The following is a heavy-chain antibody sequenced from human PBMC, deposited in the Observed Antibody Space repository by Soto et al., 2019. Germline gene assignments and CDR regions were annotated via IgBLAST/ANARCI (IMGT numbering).Heavy chain of an antibody. CDR1: GYTFTGYY. CDR2: INPNSGGT. Sequence: QVQLVQSGAEVKKPGASVKVSCKASGYTFTGYYMHWVRQAPGQGLEWMGWINPNSGGTNYAQKCQGWVTMTRDTSISTAYMELSRLRSDDTAVYYCARGRGLIVVQRYNWFAPWGQGTLVTVSS. V-gene: IGHV1-2*04. J-gene: IGHJ5*02. CDR3: ARGRGLIVVQRYNWFAP. D-gene: IGHD2-15*01.